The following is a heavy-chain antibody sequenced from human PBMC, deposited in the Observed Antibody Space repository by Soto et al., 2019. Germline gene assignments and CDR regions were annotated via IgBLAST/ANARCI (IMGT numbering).Heavy chain of an antibody. CDR2: ISSSSSYT. V-gene: IGHV3-11*06. CDR1: GFTFSDYY. D-gene: IGHD3-10*01. Sequence: VQLVESGGGLVQPGGSLRLSCAASGFTFSDYYMSWIRQAPGKGLEWVSYISSSSSYTNYADSVKGRFTISRDNAKNSLYLQMNSLRAEDTAVYYCARKSAPGNYFDYWGQGTLVTVSS. J-gene: IGHJ4*02. CDR3: ARKSAPGNYFDY.